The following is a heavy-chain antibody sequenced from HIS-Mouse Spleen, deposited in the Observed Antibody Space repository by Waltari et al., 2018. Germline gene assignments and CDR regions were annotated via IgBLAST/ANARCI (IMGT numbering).Heavy chain of an antibody. D-gene: IGHD6-19*01. CDR3: AKDRQWLVRIYFDY. V-gene: IGHV3-23*01. J-gene: IGHJ4*02. CDR1: GFTFSSYA. Sequence: EVQLLESGGGLVQPGGSLRLSCAASGFTFSSYAMSWVRQAPGNGVEGVSAISGSGGSTYDADSVKGRFTISRDNSKNTLYLQMNSLRAEDTAVYYCAKDRQWLVRIYFDYWGQGTLVTVSS. CDR2: ISGSGGST.